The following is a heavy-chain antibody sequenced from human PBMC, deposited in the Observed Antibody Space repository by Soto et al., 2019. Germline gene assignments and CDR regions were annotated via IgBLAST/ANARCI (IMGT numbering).Heavy chain of an antibody. V-gene: IGHV3-23*01. D-gene: IGHD3-22*01. Sequence: GGSLRLSCAASGFTLSSYAMSWVRQAPGKGLEWVSAISGSGGSTYYADSVKGRFTISRDNSKNTLYLQMNSLRAEDTAVYYCAKDSMIVVVSLFDYWGQGTLVTVSS. CDR1: GFTLSSYA. CDR2: ISGSGGST. J-gene: IGHJ4*02. CDR3: AKDSMIVVVSLFDY.